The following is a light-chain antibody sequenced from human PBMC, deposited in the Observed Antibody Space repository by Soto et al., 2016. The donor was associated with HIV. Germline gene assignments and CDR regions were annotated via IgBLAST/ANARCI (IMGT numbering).Light chain of an antibody. CDR1: QSISSY. Sequence: DIQMTQSLSSLSASVGDRVTITCRASQSISSYLNWYQQKPGTAPKLLISAASTLQSGIPSRFSGSGFGTDFALTISRLQVEDFATYYCQQSYSVPVTFGGGTKVEIK. CDR3: QQSYSVPVT. J-gene: IGKJ4*01. V-gene: IGKV1-39*01. CDR2: AAS.